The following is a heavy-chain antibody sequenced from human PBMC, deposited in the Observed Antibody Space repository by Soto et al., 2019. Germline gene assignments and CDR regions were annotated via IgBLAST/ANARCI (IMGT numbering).Heavy chain of an antibody. CDR3: ARYYYGSGSYYDPNYYYYMDV. D-gene: IGHD3-10*01. CDR2: IKQDGSEK. V-gene: IGHV3-7*01. J-gene: IGHJ6*03. Sequence: SWVRQAPGKGLEWVANIKQDGSEKYYVDSVKGRFTISRDNAKNSLYLQMNSLRAEDTAVYYCARYYYGSGSYYDPNYYYYMDVWGKGTTVTVSS.